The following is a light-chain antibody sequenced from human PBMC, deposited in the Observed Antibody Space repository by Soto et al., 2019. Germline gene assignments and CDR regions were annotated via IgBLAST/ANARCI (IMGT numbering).Light chain of an antibody. J-gene: IGKJ4*01. Sequence: DIVMTQSPRSLPVTAGEPASISCRSSQSLLHSNGYNYLDWYLQKPGQSPQLLIYLGSNRAAGVPDRFSGSGSGTDFTLKISRVEAEDVGVYYCMQGLQALTFGGGTKVEIK. V-gene: IGKV2-28*01. CDR2: LGS. CDR3: MQGLQALT. CDR1: QSLLHSNGYNY.